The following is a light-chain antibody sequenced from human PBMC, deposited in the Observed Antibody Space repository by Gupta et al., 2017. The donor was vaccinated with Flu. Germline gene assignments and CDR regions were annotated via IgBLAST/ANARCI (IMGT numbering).Light chain of an antibody. J-gene: IGLJ3*02. CDR1: TGEVTSDHY. CDR2: STS. Sequence: QTVVTQEPSLTVSPGGTVTLTCSSSTGEVTSDHYPNWFQQKPGQIPRSLIHSTSNKHSWTPARFSGSLLGGKAALTLSGVQPEEEADYYGLLHKGDVRVWVFGG. CDR3: LLHKGDVRVWV. V-gene: IGLV7-43*01.